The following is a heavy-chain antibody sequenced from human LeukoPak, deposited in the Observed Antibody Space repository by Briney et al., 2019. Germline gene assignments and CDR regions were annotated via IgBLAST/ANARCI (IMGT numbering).Heavy chain of an antibody. Sequence: PSGTLSLTCAVSGGSISSSNWWSWVRQPPGKGLEWIGEIYHSGSTNYNPSLKSRVTISVDKSKNQFSLKLSSVTAADTAVYYCARAIESFTTFGVVIVFDYWGQGTLATVSS. D-gene: IGHD3-3*01. CDR2: IYHSGST. J-gene: IGHJ4*02. V-gene: IGHV4-4*02. CDR3: ARAIESFTTFGVVIVFDY. CDR1: GGSISSSNW.